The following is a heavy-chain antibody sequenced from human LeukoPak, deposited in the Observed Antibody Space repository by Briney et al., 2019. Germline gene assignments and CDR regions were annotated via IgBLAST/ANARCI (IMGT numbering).Heavy chain of an antibody. Sequence: ASVKVSCTASGYTFTNYDFNWVRQAPGQGLEWLGWMRPNTGDTHSALKFQGRVTMTRDTSITTAYMELSSLASDDTAVYFCAIRTGWYRFDYWGQGTKVTVSS. J-gene: IGHJ4*02. V-gene: IGHV1-8*01. CDR2: MRPNTGDT. CDR1: GYTFTNYD. CDR3: AIRTGWYRFDY. D-gene: IGHD6-19*01.